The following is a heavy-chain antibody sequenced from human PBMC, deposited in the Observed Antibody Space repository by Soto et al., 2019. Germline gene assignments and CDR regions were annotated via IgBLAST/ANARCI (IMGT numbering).Heavy chain of an antibody. V-gene: IGHV4-31*01. D-gene: IGHD3-22*01. J-gene: IGHJ5*02. CDR3: ARAGGYDSSGYGRARLDP. Sequence: QVQLQESGPGLVKPSQTLSLTCTVSGGSISSGVYYWRWIRQHPGKGLECIWYISYSGSTYYNPSLKMQVTISGDTSNHQFSLKLTSVTAADTAVYDCARAGGYDSSGYGRARLDPWGQGTLVTVSS. CDR1: GGSISSGVYY. CDR2: ISYSGST.